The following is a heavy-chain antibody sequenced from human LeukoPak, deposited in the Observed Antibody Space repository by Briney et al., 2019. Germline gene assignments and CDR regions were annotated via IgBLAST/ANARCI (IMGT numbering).Heavy chain of an antibody. J-gene: IGHJ5*02. Sequence: ASVKVSCKASGYTFTGYYMHWVRQAPGQGLEWMGWINPNSGGTNYAQKFQGWVTMTRDTSISTAYMELSRLRSDDTAVYYCARAVTAMVRGGSWFDPWGQGTLVTVSS. V-gene: IGHV1-2*04. CDR3: ARAVTAMVRGGSWFDP. D-gene: IGHD5-18*01. CDR2: INPNSGGT. CDR1: GYTFTGYY.